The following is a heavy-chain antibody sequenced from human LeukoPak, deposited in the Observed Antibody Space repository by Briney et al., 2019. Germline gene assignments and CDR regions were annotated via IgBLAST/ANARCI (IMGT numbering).Heavy chain of an antibody. J-gene: IGHJ4*02. D-gene: IGHD3-16*01. CDR3: AKQNARGGTYEPVTV. CDR2: TTGSGDKL. Sequence: PGGSLRLSCTASGFTFRSYALSWVRQAPGKGLEWVSATTGSGDKLFYADSVKGRFTISRDNSKNTLSLQMNSLRVEDTAVYYCAKQNARGGTYEPVTVWGQAALVTVSS. V-gene: IGHV3-23*01. CDR1: GFTFRSYA.